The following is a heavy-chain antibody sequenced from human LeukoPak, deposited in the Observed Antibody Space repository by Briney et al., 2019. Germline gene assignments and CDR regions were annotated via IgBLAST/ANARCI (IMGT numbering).Heavy chain of an antibody. CDR3: ARHKRFLEWFSDL. CDR1: GYSFTSYW. CDR2: IYPGDSET. J-gene: IGHJ4*02. Sequence: GESLKISCKGSGYSFTSYWIGWVRQMPGKGLEWMGIIYPGDSETRYRPSCQGEVTISADKSISTAYLQWSSLKASHTAMYYCARHKRFLEWFSDLWGQGTLVTVSS. V-gene: IGHV5-51*01. D-gene: IGHD3-3*01.